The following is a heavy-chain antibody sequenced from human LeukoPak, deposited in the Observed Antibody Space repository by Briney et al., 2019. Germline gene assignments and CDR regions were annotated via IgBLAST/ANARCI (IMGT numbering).Heavy chain of an antibody. V-gene: IGHV4-59*01. J-gene: IGHJ4*02. CDR1: GGSISSYY. CDR2: IYYSGST. D-gene: IGHD6-19*01. CDR3: ARFYSSGCDY. Sequence: PSETLSLTCTVSGGSISSYYWSWIRQPPGKGLEWIGYIYYSGSTNYNPSLKSRVTISVDTSKNQFSLKLSSVTAADTAVHYCARFYSSGCDYWGQGTLVTVSS.